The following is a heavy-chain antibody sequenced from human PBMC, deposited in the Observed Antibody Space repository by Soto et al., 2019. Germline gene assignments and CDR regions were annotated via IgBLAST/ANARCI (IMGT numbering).Heavy chain of an antibody. CDR3: ARGDSTDCSNGVCSFFYNHDMDV. Sequence: GASVKVSCKASGYTFTVYYMHWVRQAPGQGLEWMGWINPKSGGTMYPQKFQGWVTMTTDTSISTASMELTRLTSDDTAIYYCARGDSTDCSNGVCSFFYNHDMDVWGQGTTVTVSS. V-gene: IGHV1-2*04. J-gene: IGHJ6*02. CDR2: INPKSGGT. CDR1: GYTFTVYY. D-gene: IGHD2-8*01.